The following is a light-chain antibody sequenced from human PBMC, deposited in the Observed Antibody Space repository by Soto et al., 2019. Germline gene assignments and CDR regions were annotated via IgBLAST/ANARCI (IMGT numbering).Light chain of an antibody. V-gene: IGKV3-20*01. J-gene: IGKJ5*01. Sequence: EIVLTQSPCSLSLSPGERATLSCRASQRVSNNYLAWYQQKRGQAPRLLLYGSSSRATDVPDRFSGSGSGTYFTLTISSLEPEDFAVYYCQQYGSSSITFGQGTRLEIK. CDR3: QQYGSSSIT. CDR2: GSS. CDR1: QRVSNNY.